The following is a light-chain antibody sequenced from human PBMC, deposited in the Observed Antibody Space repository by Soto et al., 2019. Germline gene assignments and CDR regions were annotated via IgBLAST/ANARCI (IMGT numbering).Light chain of an antibody. CDR1: SSDVGGYYS. J-gene: IGLJ2*01. CDR2: EVS. CDR3: SSYTFTSTLVV. Sequence: QSALTKPASVSGSPGQSITISCTATSSDVGGYYSVSWYQQNPGKAPKLMIYEVSKRPSGVSYRFSGSKSGNTASLTISGLQAEDEADYYCSSYTFTSTLVVFGGGTKLTVL. V-gene: IGLV2-14*01.